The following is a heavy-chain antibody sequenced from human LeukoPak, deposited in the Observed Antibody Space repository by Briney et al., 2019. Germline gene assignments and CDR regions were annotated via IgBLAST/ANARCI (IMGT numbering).Heavy chain of an antibody. J-gene: IGHJ4*02. CDR2: IRGDGSMT. CDR1: EFTFSAYW. V-gene: IGHV3-74*01. D-gene: IGHD6-25*01. Sequence: PGGSLRLSCAASEFTFSAYWMHWVRQAPGKGLVWVSRIRGDGSMTNYADSVKGRFPISRDNAKNTLYLQMNSPRLEDTAVYYCARENLAAAADYWGQGTVATVSS. CDR3: ARENLAAAADY.